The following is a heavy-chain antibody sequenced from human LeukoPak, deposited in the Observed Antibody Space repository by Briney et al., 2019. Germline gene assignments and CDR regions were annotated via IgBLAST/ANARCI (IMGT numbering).Heavy chain of an antibody. V-gene: IGHV4-59*01. CDR3: ARDGPYCSGGSCYYSR. D-gene: IGHD2-15*01. Sequence: SETLSLTCTVSGGSISSYYWSWIRQPPGKGLEWIGYIYDIGSTSYNPSLKSRVTISVDTSSNQFSLMLTSVTAADTAVYYCARDGPYCSGGSCYYSRWGQGTLVTVSS. CDR1: GGSISSYY. J-gene: IGHJ4*02. CDR2: IYDIGST.